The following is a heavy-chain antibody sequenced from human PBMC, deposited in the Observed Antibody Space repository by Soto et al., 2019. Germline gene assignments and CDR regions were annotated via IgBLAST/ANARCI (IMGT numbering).Heavy chain of an antibody. CDR3: ARGKRGGYSSSWSHPRLYYYYGMDV. CDR1: GGTFSSYA. D-gene: IGHD6-13*01. CDR2: IIPIFGTA. V-gene: IGHV1-69*13. Sequence: GASVKVSCKASGGTFSSYAISWVRQAPGQGLEWMGGIIPIFGTANYAQKFQGRVTITADESTSTAYMELSSLRSEDTAVYYCARGKRGGYSSSWSHPRLYYYYGMDVWGQGTKVTVSS. J-gene: IGHJ6*02.